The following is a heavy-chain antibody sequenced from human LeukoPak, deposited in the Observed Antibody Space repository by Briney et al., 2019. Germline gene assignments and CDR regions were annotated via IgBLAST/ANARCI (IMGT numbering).Heavy chain of an antibody. V-gene: IGHV4-31*03. J-gene: IGHJ5*02. CDR2: IYYSGST. Sequence: SETLSLTCTVSGGSISSGGYYWSWIRQHPGKGLEWIGYIYYSGSTYYNPSLKSRVTISVDTSKNQFSLKLSSVTAADTAVYYCARGLWFGGLPPRFDPWGQGTLVTVSS. CDR1: GGSISSGGYY. CDR3: ARGLWFGGLPPRFDP. D-gene: IGHD3-10*01.